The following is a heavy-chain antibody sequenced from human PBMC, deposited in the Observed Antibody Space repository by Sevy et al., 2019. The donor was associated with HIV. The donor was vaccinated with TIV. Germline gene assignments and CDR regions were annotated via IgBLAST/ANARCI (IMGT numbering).Heavy chain of an antibody. J-gene: IGHJ4*02. Sequence: ASVKVSCKASGYTFTSYRITWVRQAPGQGLEWMGWISPHNGGTNYAQKLRGRVTMISDTSTSTAYMELRSLRSDETAIYYCARAYCCGGSCYSLAHWGQGTLVTVSS. D-gene: IGHD2-15*01. CDR3: ARAYCCGGSCYSLAH. CDR2: ISPHNGGT. CDR1: GYTFTSYR. V-gene: IGHV1-18*01.